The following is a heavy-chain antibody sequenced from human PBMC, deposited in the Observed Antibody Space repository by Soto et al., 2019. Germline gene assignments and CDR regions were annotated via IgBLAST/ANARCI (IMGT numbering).Heavy chain of an antibody. V-gene: IGHV4-34*01. Sequence: QVQLQQWGAGLLKPSETLSLTCAVYGGSFSGYYWSWIRQPPGKGLEWIGEINHSGSTNYNPSLKRRVTISVDTSKNQFSLKLSSVTAADTAVYYCQLRLYYYGMDVWGQGTTVTVSS. CDR1: GGSFSGYY. CDR3: QLRLYYYGMDV. J-gene: IGHJ6*02. D-gene: IGHD3-16*01. CDR2: INHSGST.